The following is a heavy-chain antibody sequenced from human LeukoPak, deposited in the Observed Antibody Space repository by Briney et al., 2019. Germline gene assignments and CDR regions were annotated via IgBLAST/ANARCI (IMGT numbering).Heavy chain of an antibody. CDR2: RSSRSKYI. D-gene: IGHD2-2*01. J-gene: IGHJ6*03. CDR3: ARAFDTSWDYYYMDV. CDR1: GFTFSHYS. Sequence: GGSLRLSCAASGFTFSHYSLNWVRHAPGKGQEWVASRSSRSKYICHAGSVKGRFTIFRDDAKNSLYLQMNSMRADDTAVYYCARAFDTSWDYYYMDVWGKGTTVTV. V-gene: IGHV3-21*06.